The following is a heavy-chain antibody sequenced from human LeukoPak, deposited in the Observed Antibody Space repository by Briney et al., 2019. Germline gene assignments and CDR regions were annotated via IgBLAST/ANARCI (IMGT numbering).Heavy chain of an antibody. V-gene: IGHV4-61*02. CDR1: GDSIRSGTYY. J-gene: IGHJ4*02. CDR3: ARGGGATRIDY. Sequence: SETLSLTCSVSGDSIRSGTYYWSWIRQPAGKGLEWIGRIYTSGSTSYNPSLKSRVTISVDTSKNQFSLKLASVTAADTAVYYCARGGGATRIDYWGQGTLVTVSS. D-gene: IGHD5-12*01. CDR2: IYTSGST.